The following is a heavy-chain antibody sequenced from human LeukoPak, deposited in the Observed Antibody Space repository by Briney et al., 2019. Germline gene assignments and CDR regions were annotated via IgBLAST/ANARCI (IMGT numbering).Heavy chain of an antibody. Sequence: PGGSLRLSCVGSGFTFSTHAIHWVRQTPGKGPEWVAVMSYDGSESFYANSVKGRFTVSRDNSKNTLHLQMNSLRAEDTAVYYCATHGSAHYYMDVWGKGTTVTISS. D-gene: IGHD2-2*03. J-gene: IGHJ6*03. CDR1: GFTFSTHA. V-gene: IGHV3-30*04. CDR2: MSYDGSES. CDR3: ATHGSAHYYMDV.